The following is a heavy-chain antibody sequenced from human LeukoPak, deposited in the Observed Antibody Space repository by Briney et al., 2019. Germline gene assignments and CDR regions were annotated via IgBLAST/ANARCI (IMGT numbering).Heavy chain of an antibody. CDR1: GFTFSSYA. CDR2: ISGSGDST. CDR3: GVDIVVVPGAPNWFDP. Sequence: GGSPRLSCAASGFTFSSYAMSWVRQAPGKGLEWVSAISGSGDSTYYADSVKGRFTISRDNSKNTLYLQMNSLRAEDTAVYYCGVDIVVVPGAPNWFDPWGQGTLVTVSS. J-gene: IGHJ5*02. V-gene: IGHV3-23*01. D-gene: IGHD2-2*01.